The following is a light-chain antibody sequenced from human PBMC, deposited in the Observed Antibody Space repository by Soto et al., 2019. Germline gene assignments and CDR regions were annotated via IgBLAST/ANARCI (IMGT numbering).Light chain of an antibody. CDR3: QQYNSYSWT. CDR2: KAS. CDR1: QSISTW. V-gene: IGKV1-5*03. J-gene: IGKJ1*01. Sequence: DIQMTQSPSTLSASVGDRVTITCRASQSISTWLAWFQQKPGKAPKLLIYKASSLESGVPSRFRGSGSGSDFTLTISSLQPDDFATYYCQQYNSYSWTFGQGTKVEIK.